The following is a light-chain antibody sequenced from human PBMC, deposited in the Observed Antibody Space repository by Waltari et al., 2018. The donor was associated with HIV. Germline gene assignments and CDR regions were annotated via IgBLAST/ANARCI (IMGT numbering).Light chain of an antibody. V-gene: IGKV1-39*01. J-gene: IGKJ4*01. CDR2: SAS. Sequence: DRITITCRASQHINNYVSLYQQIPGKAPKLLIYSASSLQTAVPPRFSGSGYGTDFTLTISSLQPEDFATYYCHQSYNNPFTFGGGTKVEIK. CDR1: QHINNY. CDR3: HQSYNNPFT.